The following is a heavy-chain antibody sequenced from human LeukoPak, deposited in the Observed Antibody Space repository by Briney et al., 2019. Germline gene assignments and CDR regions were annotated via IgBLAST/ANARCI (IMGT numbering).Heavy chain of an antibody. D-gene: IGHD5-18*01. CDR3: ARGSRPPAMGYYYYYMDV. CDR2: IYTSGST. J-gene: IGHJ6*03. Sequence: SETLSLTCTVSGGSISSYYWSWIRQPAGKGLEWIGRIYTSGSTNYNPSLKSRVTMSVDTSKNQFSLKLSSVTAADTAVYYCARGSRPPAMGYYYYYMDVWGKGTTVTVS. V-gene: IGHV4-4*07. CDR1: GGSISSYY.